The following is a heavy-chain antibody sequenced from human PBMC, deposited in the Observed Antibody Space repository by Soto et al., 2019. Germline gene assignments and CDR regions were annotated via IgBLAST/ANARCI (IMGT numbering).Heavy chain of an antibody. CDR1: GFTFSSYW. CDR2: IKQDGSEK. J-gene: IGHJ6*03. CDR3: ASHLHSGYDERYYYYYYMDV. D-gene: IGHD5-12*01. Sequence: GGSLRLSCAASGFTFSSYWMSWVRQAPGKGLEWVANIKQDGSEKYYVDSVKGRFTISRDNAKNSLYLQMNSLRAEDTAVYYCASHLHSGYDERYYYYYYMDVWGKGTTVTVPS. V-gene: IGHV3-7*01.